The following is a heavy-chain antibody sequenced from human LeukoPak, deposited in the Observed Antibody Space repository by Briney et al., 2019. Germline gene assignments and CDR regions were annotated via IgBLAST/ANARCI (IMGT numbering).Heavy chain of an antibody. V-gene: IGHV3-30*18. J-gene: IGHJ1*01. CDR3: AKDPYSGSFEYFQH. CDR1: GFTFSSYG. CDR2: ISHDGSKK. Sequence: GGSLRLSCAASGFTFSSYGMHWVRQAPGKGLEWVAVISHDGSKKYYADSVKGRFTISRDNSKNTLYLQMNSLRDEDAAVYYCAKDPYSGSFEYFQHWGQGTLVTVSS. D-gene: IGHD1-26*01.